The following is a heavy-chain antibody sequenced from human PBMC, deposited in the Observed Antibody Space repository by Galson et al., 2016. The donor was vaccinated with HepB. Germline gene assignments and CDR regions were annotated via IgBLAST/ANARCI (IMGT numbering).Heavy chain of an antibody. V-gene: IGHV1-8*01. CDR1: GYTFTSYD. CDR2: MNPNSGNT. D-gene: IGHD5-18*01. J-gene: IGHJ4*02. CDR3: AKEAMIDY. Sequence: SVKVSCKASGYTFTSYDINWVRQATGQGLEWMGWMNPNSGNTGYAQKFQGRATMTRDTSIDTAYMELSSLRSDDTAVYYCAKEAMIDYWGQGTLVTVSS.